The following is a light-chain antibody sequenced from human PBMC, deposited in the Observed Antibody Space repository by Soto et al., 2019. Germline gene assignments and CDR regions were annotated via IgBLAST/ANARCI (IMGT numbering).Light chain of an antibody. Sequence: DIQMTQSPSSVSASVGDRVTFTCRASQHISSWLAWYQQKPGKAPKLLIAAASILQSAVPSRFSGSGHGADFAIALSGLQREDFATYFCQQANTLSVTFGPGTRVEVK. V-gene: IGKV1-12*01. CDR3: QQANTLSVT. CDR1: QHISSW. CDR2: AAS. J-gene: IGKJ3*01.